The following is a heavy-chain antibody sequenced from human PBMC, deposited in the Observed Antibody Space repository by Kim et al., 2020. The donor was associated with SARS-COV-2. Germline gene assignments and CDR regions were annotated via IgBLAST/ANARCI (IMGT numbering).Heavy chain of an antibody. CDR2: ISNSGAYT. V-gene: IGHV3-23*01. CDR1: GFSFSSYA. J-gene: IGHJ4*02. CDR3: AKTRSSGYNYFPFDH. Sequence: GGSLRLSCAASGFSFSSYAMTWVRQAPGKGLEWVSTISNSGAYTYNADSVKGRSTISRDNSKNALYLEMRSLRAEDTAVYYCAKTRSSGYNYFPFDHWGQGALVTVSS. D-gene: IGHD3-22*01.